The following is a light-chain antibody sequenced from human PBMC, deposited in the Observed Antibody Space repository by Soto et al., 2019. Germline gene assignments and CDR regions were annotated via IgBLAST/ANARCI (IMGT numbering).Light chain of an antibody. CDR3: SSYTSTASQYV. CDR2: EVS. J-gene: IGLJ1*01. Sequence: QSVLAQPASVSGSPGQSITISCTGTSSDVGGYNYVSWYQQHPGKAPKLMIYEVSNRPSGVSNRFSGSKSGNTASLTISGLEAEDEADYYCSSYTSTASQYVFGPGTKVTVL. CDR1: SSDVGGYNY. V-gene: IGLV2-14*01.